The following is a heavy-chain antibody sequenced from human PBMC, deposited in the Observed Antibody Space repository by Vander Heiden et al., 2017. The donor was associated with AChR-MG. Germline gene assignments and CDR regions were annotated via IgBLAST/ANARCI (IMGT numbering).Heavy chain of an antibody. CDR2: INHSGST. V-gene: IGHV4-34*01. CDR3: AIRRRNWNYSDY. Sequence: QVQLQQWGAGLLKPSETLSLTCAVYGGSFSGYYWSWIRQPPGKGLEWMWEINHSGSTNYNPSLKSRVTISVDTSKNQFSLKLSSVTAADTAVYYCAIRRRNWNYSDYWGQGTLVTVSS. D-gene: IGHD1-20*01. J-gene: IGHJ4*02. CDR1: GGSFSGYY.